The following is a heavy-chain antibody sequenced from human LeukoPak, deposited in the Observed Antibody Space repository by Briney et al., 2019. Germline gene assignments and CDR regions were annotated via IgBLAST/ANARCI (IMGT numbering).Heavy chain of an antibody. Sequence: SVNVSCKASGYTFIDYHLHWVRQAPGQGLEWMGWINPNSGGTNYAQKFQGRVTMTRDTSTNTAYMELTGRRSDDTAVYYCARDIRPRVESFDYWGQGTLVAISS. CDR1: GYTFIDYH. V-gene: IGHV1-2*02. CDR2: INPNSGGT. D-gene: IGHD3-3*01. CDR3: ARDIRPRVESFDY. J-gene: IGHJ4*02.